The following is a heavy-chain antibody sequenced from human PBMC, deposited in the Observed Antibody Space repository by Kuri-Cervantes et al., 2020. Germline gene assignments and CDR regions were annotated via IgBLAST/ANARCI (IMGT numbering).Heavy chain of an antibody. CDR2: FDPEDGET. Sequence: ASVKVSCKVSGYTLTELSMHWVRQAPGKGLEWMGGFDPEDGETIYAQKFQGRVTMTTDTSTSTAYMELRSLRSDDTAVYYCARGTAVTTLNYWGQGTLVTVS. CDR3: ARGTAVTTLNY. J-gene: IGHJ4*02. D-gene: IGHD4-17*01. V-gene: IGHV1-24*01. CDR1: GYTLTELS.